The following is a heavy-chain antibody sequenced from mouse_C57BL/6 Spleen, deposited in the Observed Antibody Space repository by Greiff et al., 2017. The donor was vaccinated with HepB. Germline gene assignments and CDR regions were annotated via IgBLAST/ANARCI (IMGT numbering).Heavy chain of an antibody. CDR1: GFTFSDYG. V-gene: IGHV5-17*01. CDR3: ARGYYDYDGYAMDY. D-gene: IGHD2-4*01. CDR2: ISSGSSTI. Sequence: EVMLVESGGGLVKPGGSLKLSCAASGFTFSDYGMHWVRQAPEKGLEWVAYISSGSSTIYYADTVKGRFTISRDNAKNTLFLQMTSLRSEDTAMYYGARGYYDYDGYAMDYWGQGTSVTVSS. J-gene: IGHJ4*01.